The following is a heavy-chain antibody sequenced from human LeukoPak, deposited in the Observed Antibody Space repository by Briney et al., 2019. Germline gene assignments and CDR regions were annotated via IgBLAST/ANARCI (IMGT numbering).Heavy chain of an antibody. J-gene: IGHJ4*02. CDR1: GFTFDDYA. Sequence: GGSLRLSCAASGFTFDDYAMHWVRQAPGKGLEWVSGISWNSGSIGYADSVKGRFTISRDNAKNSLYLQMNSLRAEDTALYYCAKDLDCSSTSCYSSSNWGQGTLVTVSS. V-gene: IGHV3-9*01. D-gene: IGHD2-2*02. CDR2: ISWNSGSI. CDR3: AKDLDCSSTSCYSSSN.